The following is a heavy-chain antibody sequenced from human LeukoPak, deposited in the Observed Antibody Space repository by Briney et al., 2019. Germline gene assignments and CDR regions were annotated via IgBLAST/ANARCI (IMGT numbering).Heavy chain of an antibody. CDR1: RFTLSSNG. J-gene: IGHJ3*02. CDR3: GKDEPRLVPNDGFDI. Sequence: GGSLRLSCAASRFTLSSNGLLWGRQAPGKGLEWVAVIWYDGSNKYYADSVKGRFTISRDNSKNTLYLQMNSLRAEDTAVYYCGKDEPRLVPNDGFDIWGQGTMVTVSS. V-gene: IGHV3-33*06. CDR2: IWYDGSNK. D-gene: IGHD6-13*01.